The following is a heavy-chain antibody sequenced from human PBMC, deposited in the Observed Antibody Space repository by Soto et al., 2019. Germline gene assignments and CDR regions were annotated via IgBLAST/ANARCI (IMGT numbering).Heavy chain of an antibody. CDR3: ARDGDIILNRGLLGD. CDR2: IWYDGTNK. D-gene: IGHD2-21*02. Sequence: QVQLVESGGSVVQPGRSLRLSCAASGFTFSSYGMHWVRQAPGKGLEWVAVIWYDGTNKYYADSVKGRFTISRDNSKNTLYLQMNSLRAEDTAVYYCARDGDIILNRGLLGDWGQGTLVTVSS. CDR1: GFTFSSYG. V-gene: IGHV3-33*01. J-gene: IGHJ4*02.